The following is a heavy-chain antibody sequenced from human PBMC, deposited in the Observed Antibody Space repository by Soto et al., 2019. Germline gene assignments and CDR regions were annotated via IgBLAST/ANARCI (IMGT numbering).Heavy chain of an antibody. CDR1: GFTVSSNY. CDR2: IYSGGST. Sequence: AASGFTVSSNYMSWVRQAPGKGLEWVSVIYSGGSTYYADSVKGRFTISRDNSKNTLYLQMNSLRAEDTAVYYCARSDYGGNTYWGQGTLVTVSS. J-gene: IGHJ4*02. CDR3: ARSDYGGNTY. V-gene: IGHV3-53*01. D-gene: IGHD4-17*01.